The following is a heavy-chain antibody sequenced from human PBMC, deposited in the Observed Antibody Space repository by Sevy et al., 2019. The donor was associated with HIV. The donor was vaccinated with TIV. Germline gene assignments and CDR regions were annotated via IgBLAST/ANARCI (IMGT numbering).Heavy chain of an antibody. Sequence: ASVKVSCKISGYTFSTHRITWVRQAPGQGLEWMGRISPHNGDTNYAQKLQDRITMITDTSTNTAFMELTSLRSDDTAVYYCARAYCSGGRCYSLAYWGQGTLVTVSS. CDR2: ISPHNGDT. V-gene: IGHV1-18*01. CDR3: ARAYCSGGRCYSLAY. D-gene: IGHD2-15*01. CDR1: GYTFSTHR. J-gene: IGHJ4*02.